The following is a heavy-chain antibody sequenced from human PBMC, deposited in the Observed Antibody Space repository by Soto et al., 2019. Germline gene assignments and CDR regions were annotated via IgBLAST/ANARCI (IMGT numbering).Heavy chain of an antibody. D-gene: IGHD3-22*01. CDR1: GYTFTSYG. J-gene: IGHJ4*02. CDR2: ISAYNDNT. CDR3: ARDQRYYYDSSGFYRWDH. V-gene: IGHV1-18*01. Sequence: QVQLVQSGAEVKKPGASVKVSCKASGYTFTSYGFSWVRQAPGQGLEWMGWISAYNDNTNYGQKFQGGVTMTTDTSTSTAYMELRSLRSDDTAVYYCARDQRYYYDSSGFYRWDHWGQGTLVTVSS.